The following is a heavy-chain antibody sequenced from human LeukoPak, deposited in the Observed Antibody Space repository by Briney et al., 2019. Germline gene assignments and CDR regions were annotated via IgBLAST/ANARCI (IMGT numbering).Heavy chain of an antibody. V-gene: IGHV4-39*01. CDR3: APFLLRGAYFDY. D-gene: IGHD3-16*01. CDR1: GGSISSSSYY. Sequence: SETLSLTCTVSGGSISSSSYYWGWIRQPPGTGLEGIGSIYYSGSTYYNPSLKSRVTISVDTSKNQFSLKLSSVTAADTAVYYCAPFLLRGAYFDYWGQGTLVTVSS. J-gene: IGHJ4*02. CDR2: IYYSGST.